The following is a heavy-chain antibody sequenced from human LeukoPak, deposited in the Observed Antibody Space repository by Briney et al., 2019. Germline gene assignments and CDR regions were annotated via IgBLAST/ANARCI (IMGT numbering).Heavy chain of an antibody. CDR2: INPNSGGT. V-gene: IGHV1-2*02. CDR3: LKVGANFIY. D-gene: IGHD1-26*01. CDR1: GYTFTGYY. Sequence: ASVKVSCKASGYTFTGYYMHWVRQAPGQGLEWMGWINPNSGGTNYAQKFQGRVTMTTDTSTSTAYMELRSLRSDDTAVYYCLKVGANFIYWGQGTLVTVSS. J-gene: IGHJ4*02.